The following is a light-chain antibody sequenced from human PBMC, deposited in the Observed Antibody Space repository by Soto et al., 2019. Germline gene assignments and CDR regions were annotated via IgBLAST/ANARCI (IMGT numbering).Light chain of an antibody. Sequence: QSALTQPVSVSGSPGQSITISCTGTSSDVGSYNYVSWYQQHPGKAPKLMISEVSNRPSGVSNRFSGSKSGNTDSLTISGRQAEDEANYYCRSYTSISTRVFGGGTQLTVL. J-gene: IGLJ3*02. CDR1: SSDVGSYNY. CDR3: RSYTSISTRV. V-gene: IGLV2-14*01. CDR2: EVS.